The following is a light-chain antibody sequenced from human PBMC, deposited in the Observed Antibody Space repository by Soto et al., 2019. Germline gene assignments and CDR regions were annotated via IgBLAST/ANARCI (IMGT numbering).Light chain of an antibody. CDR3: AAWDDSLSGPWV. J-gene: IGLJ3*02. V-gene: IGLV1-47*01. CDR2: RNN. CDR1: SSNIGSNY. Sequence: QSVLTQPPSASGTPGQRVTISCSGSSSNIGSNYVYWYQQLPGTAPKLLIYRNNQGPSGVPDRFSGSKSGTSASLAISGLRSEDEADYYCAAWDDSLSGPWVFGGGTKVTVL.